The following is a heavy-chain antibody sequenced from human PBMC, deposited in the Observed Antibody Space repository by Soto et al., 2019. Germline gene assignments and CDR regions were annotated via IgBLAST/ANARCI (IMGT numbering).Heavy chain of an antibody. CDR2: ISGSGGSE. D-gene: IGHD5-18*01. J-gene: IGHJ6*02. V-gene: IGHV3-23*01. CDR1: GFTFSRFA. CDR3: AKGDTTMITDYYAMDV. Sequence: GGSLRLSCAGSGFTFSRFAMSWVRQVPGKGLEWVSAISGSGGSEFYADSVKGRFTISRDNSKNTLYLQMKSLRAEDTALYYCAKGDTTMITDYYAMDVWGQGTTVTVSS.